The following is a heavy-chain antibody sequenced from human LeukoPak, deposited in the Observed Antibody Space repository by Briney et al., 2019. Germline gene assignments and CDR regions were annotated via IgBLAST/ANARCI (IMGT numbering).Heavy chain of an antibody. Sequence: GGSLRLSCAASGFTFSSYGMHWVRQAPGKGLEWVAVISYDGSNKYYADSVKGRFTISRDNSKNTLYLQMNSLRAEDTAVYYCAKDPQPITMIVVAPDYWGQGTLVTVSS. CDR2: ISYDGSNK. CDR1: GFTFSSYG. J-gene: IGHJ4*02. D-gene: IGHD3-22*01. CDR3: AKDPQPITMIVVAPDY. V-gene: IGHV3-30*18.